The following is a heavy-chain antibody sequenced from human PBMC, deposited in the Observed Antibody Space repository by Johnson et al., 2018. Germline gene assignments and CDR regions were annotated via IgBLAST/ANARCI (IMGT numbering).Heavy chain of an antibody. CDR1: GYTFASYD. Sequence: QVQLVESGAEVKKPGASVKVSCKASGYTFASYDINWVRQATRQGLEWMGWMNPNRGNTGYAQKFQGRVTMTRNTSIGTAYMELSSLRPDDTAVYYCARGLRDSSGKEYFQHWGQGTVITVSS. CDR2: MNPNRGNT. V-gene: IGHV1-8*01. J-gene: IGHJ1*01. CDR3: ARGLRDSSGKEYFQH. D-gene: IGHD3-22*01.